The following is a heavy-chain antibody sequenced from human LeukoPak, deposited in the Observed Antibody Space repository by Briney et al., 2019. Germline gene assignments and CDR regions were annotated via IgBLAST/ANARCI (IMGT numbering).Heavy chain of an antibody. Sequence: SETLSLTCTVSGGSISSYYWSWIRQPPGKGLEWIGYIYYSGSANYNPSLRSRVTISVDRSKNQLSLKLSSVTAADTAVYYCARGPKQYYYGSGSYYRGADYWGQGTLVTVS. CDR2: IYYSGSA. CDR3: ARGPKQYYYGSGSYYRGADY. J-gene: IGHJ4*02. D-gene: IGHD3-10*01. CDR1: GGSISSYY. V-gene: IGHV4-59*12.